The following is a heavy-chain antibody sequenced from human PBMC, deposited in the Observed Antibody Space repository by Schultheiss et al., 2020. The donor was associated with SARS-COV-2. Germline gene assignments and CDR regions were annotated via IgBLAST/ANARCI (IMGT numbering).Heavy chain of an antibody. Sequence: LSLTCTVSGGSISSSSYYWGWIRQPPGKGLEWIGYIYHSGSTNYNPSLKSRVTISVDKSKNQFSLKLSSVTAADTAVYYCARNYCSSTSCFEFDYWGQGTLVTVSS. D-gene: IGHD2-2*01. J-gene: IGHJ4*02. V-gene: IGHV4-61*05. CDR2: IYHSGST. CDR3: ARNYCSSTSCFEFDY. CDR1: GGSISSSSYY.